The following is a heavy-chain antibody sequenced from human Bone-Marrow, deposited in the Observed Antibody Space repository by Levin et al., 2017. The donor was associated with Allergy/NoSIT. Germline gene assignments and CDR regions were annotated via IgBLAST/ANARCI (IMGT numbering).Heavy chain of an antibody. D-gene: IGHD3-10*01. V-gene: IGHV3-23*01. Sequence: LSLTCAASGFTFSSYAMSWVRQAPGKGLEWVSAISGSGGSTYYADSVKGRFTISRDNSKNTLYLQMNSLRAEDTAVYYCAYVLLWFGELLNGSGDYWGQGTLVTVSS. CDR3: AYVLLWFGELLNGSGDY. CDR1: GFTFSSYA. J-gene: IGHJ4*02. CDR2: ISGSGGST.